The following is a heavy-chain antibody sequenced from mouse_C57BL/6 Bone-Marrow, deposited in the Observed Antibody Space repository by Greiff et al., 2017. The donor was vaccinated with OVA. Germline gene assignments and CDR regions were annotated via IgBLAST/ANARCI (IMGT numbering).Heavy chain of an antibody. CDR3: ARSEGYDYFAY. D-gene: IGHD2-4*01. J-gene: IGHJ3*01. CDR1: GYAFSSSW. CDR2: IYPGDGDT. Sequence: QVQLQPSGPELVKPGASVKISCKASGYAFSSSWMNWVKQRPGKGLAWIGRIYPGDGDTNYNGKFKGKATLTADKSSSTAYMQLSILTSEDSAVYFCARSEGYDYFAYWGPGTLVTVSA. V-gene: IGHV1-82*01.